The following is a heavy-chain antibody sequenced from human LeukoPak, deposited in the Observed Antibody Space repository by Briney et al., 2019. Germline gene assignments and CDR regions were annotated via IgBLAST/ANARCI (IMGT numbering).Heavy chain of an antibody. J-gene: IGHJ4*02. D-gene: IGHD6-13*01. CDR2: IRSKAYGGTT. Sequence: PGGSLRLSCTASGFTFGDYAMSWFRQAPGKGLEWVGFIRSKAYGGTTEYAASVKGRFTISRDDSKSIAYLQMNSLKTEDTAVYYCTREVGGIAAAADYWGQGTLVTVSS. V-gene: IGHV3-49*03. CDR1: GFTFGDYA. CDR3: TREVGGIAAAADY.